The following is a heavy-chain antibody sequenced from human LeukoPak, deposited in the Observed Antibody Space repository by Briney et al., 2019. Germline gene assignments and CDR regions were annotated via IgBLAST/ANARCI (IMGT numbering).Heavy chain of an antibody. J-gene: IGHJ4*02. CDR3: ARKISYISVFDY. CDR1: GGSVSSYY. CDR2: ISDSGST. V-gene: IGHV4-59*02. Sequence: SETLSLTCTVSGGSVSSYYWSWIRQPPGQELEWIGYISDSGSTNYNPFLKSRITISVDTAGNQFSLWLSSVTAADTAVYYCARKISYISVFDYWGQGTLVTVSS. D-gene: IGHD2-15*01.